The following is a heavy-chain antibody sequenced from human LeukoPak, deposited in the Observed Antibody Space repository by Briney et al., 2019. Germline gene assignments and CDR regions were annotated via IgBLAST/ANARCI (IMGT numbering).Heavy chain of an antibody. Sequence: GASVKVSCKASGYTFTSYAMNWVRQAPGQGLEWMGWINTNTGNPTYAQGFTGRFVFSLDTSVSTAYLQISSLKAEDTAVYYCAILGYCSGGSCYSGLIKDYMDVWGKGTTVTISS. CDR3: AILGYCSGGSCYSGLIKDYMDV. CDR1: GYTFTSYA. D-gene: IGHD2-15*01. V-gene: IGHV7-4-1*02. J-gene: IGHJ6*03. CDR2: INTNTGNP.